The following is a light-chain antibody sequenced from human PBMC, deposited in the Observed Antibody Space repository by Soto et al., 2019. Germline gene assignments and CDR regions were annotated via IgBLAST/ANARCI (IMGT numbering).Light chain of an antibody. J-gene: IGKJ4*01. CDR3: QQRSNWPLT. CDR2: DAS. V-gene: IGKV3-11*01. Sequence: EIVLTQSPATLSLSPGERATLSCRASQSVNYYLGWYQQKPGQAPRLLIYDASNRATGIPARFSGSGSGTDITRTSSSLEPEDFEVYYCQQRSNWPLTFGRGTRVEIK. CDR1: QSVNYY.